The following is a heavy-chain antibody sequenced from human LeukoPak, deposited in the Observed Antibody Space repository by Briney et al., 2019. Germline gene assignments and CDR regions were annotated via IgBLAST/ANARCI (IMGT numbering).Heavy chain of an antibody. J-gene: IGHJ4*02. Sequence: ASVKVSCKASGYTFTSYGISWVRQAPGQGLEWMGWISAYNGNTNYAQKLQGRVTVTTDTSTSTAYMELRSLRSDDTAVYYCARESAVPGTCDYWGQGTLVTVSS. D-gene: IGHD6-19*01. V-gene: IGHV1-18*01. CDR3: ARESAVPGTCDY. CDR1: GYTFTSYG. CDR2: ISAYNGNT.